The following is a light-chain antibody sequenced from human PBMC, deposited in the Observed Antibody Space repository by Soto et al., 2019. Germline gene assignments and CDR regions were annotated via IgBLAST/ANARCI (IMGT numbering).Light chain of an antibody. CDR2: DVT. CDR3: SSYTSISTYV. V-gene: IGLV2-14*01. CDR1: SSDVGGYNF. J-gene: IGLJ1*01. Sequence: QSVLTQPASVSGSPVQSITISCTGTSSDVGGYNFVSWYQQHPDKAPKLMIYDVTNRPSGVSNRFSGSKSGNTASLTISGLQAEDEADYYYSSYTSISTYVFGTGTKVTVL.